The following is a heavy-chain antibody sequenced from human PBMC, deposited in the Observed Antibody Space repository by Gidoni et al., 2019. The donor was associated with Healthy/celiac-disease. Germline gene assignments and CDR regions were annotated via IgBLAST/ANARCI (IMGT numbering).Heavy chain of an antibody. V-gene: IGHV1-2*02. CDR3: MDV. J-gene: IGHJ6*02. CDR2: INPNSGST. Sequence: QVQLVQSGAEVKKPGASVKVSCKASGYTFTGYYMHWVRQAPGQGLEWMGWINPNSGSTAYMGLRRLRSDDTAVYYCARLEASPYDYVWGGYRPLGGMDVWGQGTTVTVS. D-gene: IGHD3-16*02. CDR1: GYTFTGYY.